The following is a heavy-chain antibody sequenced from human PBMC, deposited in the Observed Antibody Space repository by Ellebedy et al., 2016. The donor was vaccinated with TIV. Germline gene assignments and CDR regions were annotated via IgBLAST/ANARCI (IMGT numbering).Heavy chain of an antibody. V-gene: IGHV1-3*01. CDR2: INAGNGDT. J-gene: IGHJ3*02. CDR1: GYTFSSFS. CDR3: ARDLGYYASGSYYLSGATPDAFDI. Sequence: ASVKVSCKASGYTFSSFSLHWVRQAPGQSLEWMGWINAGNGDTKYSQKFQGRVSFTRDTSASTAYMDLSSLKSEDTAVYYCARDLGYYASGSYYLSGATPDAFDIWGQGTMVTVSS. D-gene: IGHD3-10*01.